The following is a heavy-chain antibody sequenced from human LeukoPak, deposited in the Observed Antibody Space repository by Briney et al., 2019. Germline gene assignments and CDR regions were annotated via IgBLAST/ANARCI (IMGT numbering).Heavy chain of an antibody. J-gene: IGHJ4*02. CDR1: GGTFSIFA. Sequence: SVKVSCKASGGTFSIFAINWVRQAPGQGLEWMGGIIPIFGTANYAQKFQGRVTITADKSTSTAYMEPSSLRSEDTAVYYCAREGDDYGDYFDYWGQGTLVTVSS. D-gene: IGHD4-17*01. CDR3: AREGDDYGDYFDY. CDR2: IIPIFGTA. V-gene: IGHV1-69*06.